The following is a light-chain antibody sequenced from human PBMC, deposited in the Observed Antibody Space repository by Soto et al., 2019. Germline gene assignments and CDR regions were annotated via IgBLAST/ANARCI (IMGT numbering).Light chain of an antibody. CDR2: EVS. J-gene: IGLJ1*01. Sequence: QSVLTQPASVSGSPGQSITISCSGTSSDVGGYKYVSWYQQHPGKAPKLMIYEVSYRPSGVSNRFSGSKSGNTASLTIFGLQAEDEADYYCSSYTTSNTLVFGTGTKLTVL. CDR1: SSDVGGYKY. V-gene: IGLV2-14*01. CDR3: SSYTTSNTLV.